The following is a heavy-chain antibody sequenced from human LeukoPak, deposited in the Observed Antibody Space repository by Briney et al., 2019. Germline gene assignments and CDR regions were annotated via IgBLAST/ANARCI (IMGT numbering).Heavy chain of an antibody. CDR1: GFTFSSYG. V-gene: IGHV3-30*03. CDR2: ISYDGSNK. D-gene: IGHD3-16*01. J-gene: IGHJ4*02. Sequence: PGRSLRLSCAASGFTFSSYGMHWVRQAPGKGLDWVAVISYDGSNKYYADSVKGRFTISRDNSKNTLYLQMNSLKTEDTAVYYCTTHRGEWVLDFRGQGSLVTVSS. CDR3: TTHRGEWVLDF.